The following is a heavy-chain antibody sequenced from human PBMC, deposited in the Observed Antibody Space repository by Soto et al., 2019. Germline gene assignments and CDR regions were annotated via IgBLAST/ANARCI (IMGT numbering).Heavy chain of an antibody. J-gene: IGHJ6*02. CDR3: ARDRLRDSSSWYDYYYYGMDV. V-gene: IGHV4-61*01. D-gene: IGHD6-13*01. CDR2: IYYSGST. Sequence: TSETLSRTCTVSGGSVRSGSYYGSWSLQPPGKGLEWIWYIYYSGSTNYNPSLKSRFTMSVDTSKNQFSLKLSSVTAADTAVYYCARDRLRDSSSWYDYYYYGMDVWGQGTTVTVSS. CDR1: GGSVRSGSYY.